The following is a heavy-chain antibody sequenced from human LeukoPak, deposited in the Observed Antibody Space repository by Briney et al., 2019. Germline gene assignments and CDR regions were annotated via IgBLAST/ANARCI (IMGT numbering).Heavy chain of an antibody. Sequence: SGGSLRLSCAASGFTFSIYGMHWVRQAPGKGLEWVAVISHDAKNDYFADSVKGRFTISRDNSKNTLSLQMNCLEPGDTAVYYCAKDRPPVPLDHWGQGILVIVSS. V-gene: IGHV3-30*18. CDR3: AKDRPPVPLDH. CDR1: GFTFSIYG. D-gene: IGHD6-6*01. J-gene: IGHJ4*02. CDR2: ISHDAKND.